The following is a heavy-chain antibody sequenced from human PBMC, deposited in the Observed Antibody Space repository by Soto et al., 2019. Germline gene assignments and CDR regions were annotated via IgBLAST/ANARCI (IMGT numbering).Heavy chain of an antibody. CDR1: GGSFSGYY. V-gene: IGHV4-34*01. D-gene: IGHD3-10*01. J-gene: IGHJ4*02. CDR2: INHSGST. CDR3: ARRENTYGPARVFDY. Sequence: ETLSLTCAVYGGSFSGYYWSWIRQPPGKGLEWIREINHSGSTNYNPSLKSRVTISVDTSKNQFSLKLSSVTAADTAVYYCARRENTYGPARVFDYWGQGTLVTVSS.